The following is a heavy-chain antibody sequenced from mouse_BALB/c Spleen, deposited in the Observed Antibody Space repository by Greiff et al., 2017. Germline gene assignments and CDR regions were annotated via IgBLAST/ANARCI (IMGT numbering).Heavy chain of an antibody. CDR1: GFTFSSYA. J-gene: IGHJ4*01. Sequence: EVMLVESGGGLVKPGGSLKLSCAASGFTFSSYAMSWVRQSPEKRLEWVAEISSGGSYTYYPDTVTGRFTISRDNAKNTLYLEMSSLRSEDTAMYYCARANLDGAMDYWGQGTSVTVSS. CDR2: ISSGGSYT. CDR3: ARANLDGAMDY. V-gene: IGHV5-9-4*01. D-gene: IGHD4-1*01.